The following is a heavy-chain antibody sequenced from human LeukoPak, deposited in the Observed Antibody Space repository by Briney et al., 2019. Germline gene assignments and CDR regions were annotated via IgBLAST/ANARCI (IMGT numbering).Heavy chain of an antibody. Sequence: GGSLRLSCAASGFTFSSYAMSWVRQAPGKGLEWGSAISGSGGSTYYADSVTGRFTISRDNSKNTLYLQMNSLRAEDTAVYYCATWTINYFDYWGQGTLVTVSS. CDR2: ISGSGGST. D-gene: IGHD3/OR15-3a*01. CDR1: GFTFSSYA. V-gene: IGHV3-23*01. CDR3: ATWTINYFDY. J-gene: IGHJ4*02.